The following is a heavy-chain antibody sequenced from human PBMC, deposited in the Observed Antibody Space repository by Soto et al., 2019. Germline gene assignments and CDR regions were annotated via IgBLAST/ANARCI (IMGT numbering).Heavy chain of an antibody. CDR2: ISGSGGST. CDR1: GFTFSSYA. D-gene: IGHD3-22*01. V-gene: IGHV3-23*01. J-gene: IGHJ3*02. CDR3: VRRAQYFDGTGFHAFDI. Sequence: PGGSLRLSCAASGFTFSSYAMSWVRQAPGKGLEWVSAISGSGGSTYYADSVKGRFTISRDNSKNMLYLEMNSLTVEDTAVYYCVRRAQYFDGTGFHAFDIWGQGTRVTVSS.